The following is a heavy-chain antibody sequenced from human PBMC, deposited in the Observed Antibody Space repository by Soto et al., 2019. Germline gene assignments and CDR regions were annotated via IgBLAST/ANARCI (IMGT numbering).Heavy chain of an antibody. CDR1: GYTFTSYG. D-gene: IGHD3-3*01. CDR3: ARDSPYYDFWSGYLEGFDY. J-gene: IGHJ4*02. CDR2: ISAYNGNT. Sequence: GASVKVSCKASGYTFTSYGISWVRQAPGQGLEWMGWISAYNGNTNYAQKLQGRVTMTTDTSTSTAYMELRSLRSDDTAVYYCARDSPYYDFWSGYLEGFDYWGQGTLVTVSS. V-gene: IGHV1-18*01.